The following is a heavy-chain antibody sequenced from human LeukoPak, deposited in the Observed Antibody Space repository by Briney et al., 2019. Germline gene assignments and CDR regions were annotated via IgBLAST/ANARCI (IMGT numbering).Heavy chain of an antibody. CDR2: INPNSGGT. CDR1: GYSFTGHY. D-gene: IGHD3-3*01. Sequence: ASVKVSCKASGYSFTGHYMHWVRQAPGQGLEWMGWINPNSGGTNYAQKFQGRVTITRDTSSGTAYMELSRLRSDDPAVYYCARGGGTVFGVLNDWGQGTLVTVSS. J-gene: IGHJ4*02. CDR3: ARGGGTVFGVLND. V-gene: IGHV1-2*02.